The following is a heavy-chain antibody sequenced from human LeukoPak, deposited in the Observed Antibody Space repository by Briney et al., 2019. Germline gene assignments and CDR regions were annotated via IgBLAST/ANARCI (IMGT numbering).Heavy chain of an antibody. D-gene: IGHD3-3*01. CDR2: ISGSGGST. Sequence: GGSLRLSCAASGFIFSSYAMSWVRQAPGKGLEWVSAISGSGGSTYYADSVKGRFTISRDNSKNTLYLQMNSLRAEDTAVYYCAKDQREYYDFWSGPPAFDYWGQGTLVTVSS. CDR3: AKDQREYYDFWSGPPAFDY. J-gene: IGHJ4*02. V-gene: IGHV3-23*01. CDR1: GFIFSSYA.